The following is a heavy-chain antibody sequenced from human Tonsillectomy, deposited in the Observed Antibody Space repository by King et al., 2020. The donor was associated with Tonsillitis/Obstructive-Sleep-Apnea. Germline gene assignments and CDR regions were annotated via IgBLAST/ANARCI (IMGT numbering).Heavy chain of an antibody. J-gene: IGHJ4*02. V-gene: IGHV1-3*01. CDR3: ARRGVVAATPGKY. CDR1: GYTFTSYA. CDR2: INADNGNT. D-gene: IGHD2-15*01. Sequence: QLVQSGAEVKKPGASVKVSCKASGYTFTSYAIHWVRQAPGQRLEWMGWINADNGNTEYSQKFQGRVTFTRDTAASTAYMELSSLRYEDKAVYYCARRGVVAATPGKYWGQGSLVTVSS.